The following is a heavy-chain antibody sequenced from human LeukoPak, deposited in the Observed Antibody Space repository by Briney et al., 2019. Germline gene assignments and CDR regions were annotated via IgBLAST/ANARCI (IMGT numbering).Heavy chain of an antibody. D-gene: IGHD3-3*01. Sequence: SVKVSCKASGGTFSSYAISWVRQAPGQGLEWMGGIIPIFGTANYAQKFQGRVTITTDESTSTAYMELRSLRSDDTAVYYCARASGPIFGVVTQYFDYWGQGTLVTVSS. CDR3: ARASGPIFGVVTQYFDY. J-gene: IGHJ4*02. CDR2: IIPIFGTA. V-gene: IGHV1-69*05. CDR1: GGTFSSYA.